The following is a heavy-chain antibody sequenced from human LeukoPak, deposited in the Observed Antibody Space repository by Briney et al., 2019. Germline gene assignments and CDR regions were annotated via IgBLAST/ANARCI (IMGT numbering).Heavy chain of an antibody. CDR2: ISSSSTI. J-gene: IGHJ4*02. Sequence: GGSLRLSCAASGFTFSSYSMNWVRQAPGKGLEWVSYISSSSTIYYADSVKGRFTISRDNAKNSLYLQMNSLRAEDTAVYYCARDGPGSSWYYFDYWGQGTLVTVSS. V-gene: IGHV3-48*01. CDR3: ARDGPGSSWYYFDY. CDR1: GFTFSSYS. D-gene: IGHD6-13*01.